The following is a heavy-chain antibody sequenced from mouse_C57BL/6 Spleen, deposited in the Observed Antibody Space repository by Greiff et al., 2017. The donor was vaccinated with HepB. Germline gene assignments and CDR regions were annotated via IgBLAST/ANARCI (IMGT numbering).Heavy chain of an antibody. V-gene: IGHV1-15*01. CDR1: GYTFTDYE. CDR3: TRDSNYYLYYFDY. J-gene: IGHJ2*01. Sequence: SGAELVRPGASVTLSCKASGYTFTDYEMHWVKQTPVHGLEWIGAIDPETGGTAYNQKFKGKAILTADKSSSTAYMELRSLTSEDSAVYYCTRDSNYYLYYFDYWGQGTTLTVSS. D-gene: IGHD2-5*01. CDR2: IDPETGGT.